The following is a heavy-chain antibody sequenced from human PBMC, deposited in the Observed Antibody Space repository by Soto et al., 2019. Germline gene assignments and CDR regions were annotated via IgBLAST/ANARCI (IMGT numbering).Heavy chain of an antibody. CDR1: GFSLSTSGVG. V-gene: IGHV2-5*01. CDR2: MYWNGDR. CDR3: GHRSNSYEFSGTDF. D-gene: IGHD3-16*02. Sequence: QITLKASGPALVKPTQTLTLTCSFSGFSLSTSGVGVVWIRQPPGKALEWLAIMYWNGDRRYSPSLKSRLTITGDTSTNQVVLTMTNMDPVDTATYYCGHRSNSYEFSGTDFWGQGTLVTVSS. J-gene: IGHJ4*02.